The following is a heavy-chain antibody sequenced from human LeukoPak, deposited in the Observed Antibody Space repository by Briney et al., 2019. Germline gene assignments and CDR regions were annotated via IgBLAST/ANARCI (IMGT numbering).Heavy chain of an antibody. Sequence: YPGGSLRLSCAASGFTFSSYAMHWVRQAPGKGLEWVAVISYDGSNKYYADSVKGRFTISRDNSKNTLYLQMNSLRAEDTAVYYCARDRSPYYYDSSGLDYWGRGTLVTVSS. CDR3: ARDRSPYYYDSSGLDY. V-gene: IGHV3-30-3*01. CDR2: ISYDGSNK. D-gene: IGHD3-22*01. CDR1: GFTFSSYA. J-gene: IGHJ4*02.